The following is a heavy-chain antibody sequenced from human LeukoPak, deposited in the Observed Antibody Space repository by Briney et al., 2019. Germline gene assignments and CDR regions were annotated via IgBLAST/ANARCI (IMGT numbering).Heavy chain of an antibody. CDR2: INPNSGGT. CDR3: ARDDYGGNSRRHDAFDI. J-gene: IGHJ3*02. CDR1: GYTFTGYY. D-gene: IGHD4-23*01. V-gene: IGHV1-2*04. Sequence: ASVKVSCKASGYTFTGYYMHWVRQAPGQGLEWMGWINPNSGGTNYAQEFQGWVTMTRDTSISTAYMELSRLRSDDTAVYYCARDDYGGNSRRHDAFDIWGQGTMVTVSS.